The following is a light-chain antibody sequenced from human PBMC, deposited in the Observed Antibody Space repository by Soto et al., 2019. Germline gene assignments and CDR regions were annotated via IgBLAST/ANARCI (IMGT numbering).Light chain of an antibody. Sequence: EIVLTQSPGTLSLSPGERATLSCSASQSVTSSYLPWYQHKPGQTPRLLIYGASSRATGIPDRFSGSGSGTDFTLTISRLEPEDFAMYYCQQYGSSPWTFGQGTKVEIK. V-gene: IGKV3-20*01. CDR3: QQYGSSPWT. CDR2: GAS. CDR1: QSVTSSY. J-gene: IGKJ1*01.